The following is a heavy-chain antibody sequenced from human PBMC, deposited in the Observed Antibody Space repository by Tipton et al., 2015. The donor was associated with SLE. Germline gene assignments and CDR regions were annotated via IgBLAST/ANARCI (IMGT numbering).Heavy chain of an antibody. J-gene: IGHJ3*02. D-gene: IGHD3-16*01. CDR2: ISSSGSTI. Sequence: AVSGFTFSSYEMNWVRQAPGKGLEWVSYISSSGSTIYYADSVKGRFTISRDNAKNSLYLQMNSLRAEDTAVYYCARLGALNAFDIWGQGTMVTVSS. V-gene: IGHV3-48*03. CDR3: ARLGALNAFDI. CDR1: GFTFSSYE.